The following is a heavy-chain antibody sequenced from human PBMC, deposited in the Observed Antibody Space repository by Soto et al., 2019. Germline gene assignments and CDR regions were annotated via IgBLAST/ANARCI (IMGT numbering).Heavy chain of an antibody. Sequence: HPSGSLRLSCAASEVSFRGYWMHLVRQAQGKGLEWVANINQDGSESYYVDSVKGRFTISRDNAKNSLYLQMNSLRGEDTAIYYCVRELKRVCSFDIWGQGTKVTVSS. CDR1: EVSFRGYW. CDR3: VRELKRVCSFDI. V-gene: IGHV3-7*01. D-gene: IGHD2-8*01. J-gene: IGHJ3*02. CDR2: INQDGSES.